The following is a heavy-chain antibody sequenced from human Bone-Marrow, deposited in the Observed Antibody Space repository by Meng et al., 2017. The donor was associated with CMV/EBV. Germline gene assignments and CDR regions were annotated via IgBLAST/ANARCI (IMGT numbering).Heavy chain of an antibody. J-gene: IGHJ5*02. Sequence: SFSGCGWSLMRQPPGRGLGWIGGVNDSGSTDYNPSLQSRVTISVDPTKHQYSLKLGSVTAADTAVDYCARGRVIFGVVSAARGWFDPWGQETLVTV. CDR2: VNDSGST. V-gene: IGHV4-34*01. D-gene: IGHD3-3*01. CDR3: ARGRVIFGVVSAARGWFDP. CDR1: SFSGCG.